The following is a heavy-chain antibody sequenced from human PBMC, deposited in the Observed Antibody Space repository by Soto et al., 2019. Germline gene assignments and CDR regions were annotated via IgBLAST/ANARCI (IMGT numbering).Heavy chain of an antibody. Sequence: GGSLRLSCAASGFTFSSYSISWLRHAPGKGLELVSAISGSGGSTYYGDSVKGRFTISRDNSKNTRYLQMNSLRAEDTAVYYCAKEHTWIRIFDYWGQGTLVTVSS. V-gene: IGHV3-23*01. D-gene: IGHD5-18*01. CDR1: GFTFSSYS. CDR3: AKEHTWIRIFDY. CDR2: ISGSGGST. J-gene: IGHJ4*02.